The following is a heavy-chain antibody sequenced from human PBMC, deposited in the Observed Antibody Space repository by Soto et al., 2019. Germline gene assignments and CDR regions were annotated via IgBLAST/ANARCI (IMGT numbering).Heavy chain of an antibody. CDR2: MNPTRGNR. V-gene: IGHV1-8*01. D-gene: IGHD3-3*01. CDR3: ARDYDRGYYYMDV. J-gene: IGHJ6*03. CDR1: RATFTTDD. Sequence: ASVEGSCNASRATFTTDDVGWVRHANGKGREWMGWMNPTRGNRGYAQKFQGRCTMTRNTSRSTGYMELSRLRSEDTAVYYGARDYDRGYYYMDVWGKGTTGTVAS.